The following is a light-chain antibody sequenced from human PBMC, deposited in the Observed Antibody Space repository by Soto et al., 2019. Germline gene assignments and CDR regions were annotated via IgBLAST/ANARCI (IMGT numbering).Light chain of an antibody. CDR1: QSISSY. J-gene: IGKJ2*01. CDR2: AAS. Sequence: DIQMTQSPSSLSASVGDRATLTCRASQSISSYLNWYQQKPGQAPKLLIYAASSLQSGVPSRFSGSGSGTDFTLTISSLQPEDFATYYCQQNYSTPYTFGQGTKLEIK. CDR3: QQNYSTPYT. V-gene: IGKV1-39*01.